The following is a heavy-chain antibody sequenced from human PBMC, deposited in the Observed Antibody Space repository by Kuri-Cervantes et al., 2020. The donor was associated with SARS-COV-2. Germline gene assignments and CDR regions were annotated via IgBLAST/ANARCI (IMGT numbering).Heavy chain of an antibody. CDR1: GFTFSNAW. J-gene: IGHJ5*02. CDR3: TTDPAWYCSGGSCYSPSSRVWFDP. V-gene: IGHV3-15*01. D-gene: IGHD2-15*01. CDR2: IKSKTDGGTT. Sequence: GESLKISCAASGFTFSNAWMSWVRQAPGKGLEWVGRIKSKTDGGTTDYAAPVKGRFTISRDDSKNTLYLQMNSLKTEDTAVYYCTTDPAWYCSGGSCYSPSSRVWFDPWGQGTLVTVSS.